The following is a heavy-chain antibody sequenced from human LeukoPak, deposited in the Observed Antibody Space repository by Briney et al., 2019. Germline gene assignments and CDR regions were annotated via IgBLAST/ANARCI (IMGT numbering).Heavy chain of an antibody. CDR1: GFTFSSYT. J-gene: IGHJ4*02. V-gene: IGHV3-21*01. CDR2: ISSSSSPI. D-gene: IGHD3-3*01. CDR3: ARVKLRFLEQFDY. Sequence: GGSLRLSCAASGFTFSSYTMSWVRQAPGKGLEWISSISSSSSPIYYADSVKGRFTISRDNAKNSLYLQMNSLRAEDTAVYYCARVKLRFLEQFDYWGQGTLVTVSS.